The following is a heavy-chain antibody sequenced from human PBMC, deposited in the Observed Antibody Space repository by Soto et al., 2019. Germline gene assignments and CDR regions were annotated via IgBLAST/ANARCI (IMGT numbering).Heavy chain of an antibody. CDR2: IYYSGST. V-gene: IGHV4-39*01. Sequence: SETLSLTCTVSGGSISSSSYYWGWIRQPPGKGLEWIGSIYYSGSTYYNTSLKSRVTISVDTSKNQFSLKLSSVTAADTAVYYCARHPAEGPYYYYYMDVWGKGTTVTVSS. CDR3: ARHPAEGPYYYYYMDV. J-gene: IGHJ6*03. CDR1: GGSISSSSYY.